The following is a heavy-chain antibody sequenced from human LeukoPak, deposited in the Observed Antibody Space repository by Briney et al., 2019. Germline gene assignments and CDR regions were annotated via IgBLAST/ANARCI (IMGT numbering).Heavy chain of an antibody. V-gene: IGHV3-23*01. CDR2: ISGSGGST. D-gene: IGHD6-13*01. CDR3: ATSPASSCLDY. J-gene: IGHJ4*02. Sequence: GGSLRLSCAASGFTFSSYSMNWVRQAPGKGLEWVSAISGSGGSTYYADSVKGRFTISRDNSKNTLYLQMNSLRAEDTAVYYCATSPASSCLDYWGQGTLVTVSS. CDR1: GFTFSSYS.